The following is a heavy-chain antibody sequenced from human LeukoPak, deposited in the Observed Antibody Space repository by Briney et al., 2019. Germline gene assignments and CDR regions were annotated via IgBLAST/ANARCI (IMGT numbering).Heavy chain of an antibody. D-gene: IGHD2-15*01. CDR3: ARALGYCSGGSCYSSWFDP. CDR2: IIPIFGTA. J-gene: IGHJ5*02. CDR1: GGTFSSYA. V-gene: IGHV1-69*05. Sequence: SVKVSCKASGGTFSSYAISWVRQAPGQGLEWMGGIIPIFGTANYAQNFQGRVTITTDESTSTAYMELSSLRSEDTAVYYCARALGYCSGGSCYSSWFDPWGQGTLVTVSS.